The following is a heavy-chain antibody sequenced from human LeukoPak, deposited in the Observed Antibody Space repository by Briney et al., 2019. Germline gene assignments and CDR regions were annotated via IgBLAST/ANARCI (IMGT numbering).Heavy chain of an antibody. CDR2: ISSSGSTI. Sequence: GGSLRLSCAASGFTFSSYEMNWVRQAPGKGLEWVSYISSSGSTIYYADSVKGRFTISRDSATNTLYLQMNSLRPGDTGVYYCARRGPETVATIDYWGQGTPVTVSS. V-gene: IGHV3-48*03. J-gene: IGHJ4*02. D-gene: IGHD5-12*01. CDR1: GFTFSSYE. CDR3: ARRGPETVATIDY.